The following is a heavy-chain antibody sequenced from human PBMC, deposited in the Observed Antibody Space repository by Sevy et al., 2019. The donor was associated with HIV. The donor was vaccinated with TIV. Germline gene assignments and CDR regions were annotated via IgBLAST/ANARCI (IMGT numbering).Heavy chain of an antibody. Sequence: GGSLRLSCAASGFTFDDYAMHWVRQAPGKGLEWVSGISWNSGSIGYADSVKGRFTISRDNAKNSLYLQMNSLRAEDTALYYCAKVKGCSSSSCNDAFDIWGQGTMVTVSS. J-gene: IGHJ3*02. D-gene: IGHD6-6*01. CDR1: GFTFDDYA. CDR3: AKVKGCSSSSCNDAFDI. CDR2: ISWNSGSI. V-gene: IGHV3-9*01.